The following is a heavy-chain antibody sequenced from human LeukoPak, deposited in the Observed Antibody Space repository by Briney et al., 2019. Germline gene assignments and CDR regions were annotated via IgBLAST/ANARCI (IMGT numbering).Heavy chain of an antibody. D-gene: IGHD4-17*01. J-gene: IGHJ3*02. CDR2: IYYSGST. CDR3: AREGTVTTKTPYAFDI. V-gene: IGHV4-30-4*01. Sequence: SQTLSLTCTVSGGSISSGDYYWSWIRQPPGKGLEWIGYIYYSGSTYYNPSLKSRVTISVDTSKNQFSLKLSPVTAADTAVYYCAREGTVTTKTPYAFDIWGQGTMVTVSS. CDR1: GGSISSGDYY.